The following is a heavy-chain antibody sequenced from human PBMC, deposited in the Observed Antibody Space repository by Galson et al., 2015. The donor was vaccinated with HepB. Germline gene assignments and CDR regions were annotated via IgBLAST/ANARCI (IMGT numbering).Heavy chain of an antibody. Sequence: SLRLSCAASGFTFSRYGMHWVRQAPGKGLEWVAVISSDGSNKYYADSVKGRFTISRDNSKNTLYLQMNSLRAEDTAVYYCATGTHYYDSSGYSTPAFDYWGQGTLGTVSS. CDR3: ATGTHYYDSSGYSTPAFDY. D-gene: IGHD3-22*01. CDR1: GFTFSRYG. CDR2: ISSDGSNK. V-gene: IGHV3-30*03. J-gene: IGHJ4*02.